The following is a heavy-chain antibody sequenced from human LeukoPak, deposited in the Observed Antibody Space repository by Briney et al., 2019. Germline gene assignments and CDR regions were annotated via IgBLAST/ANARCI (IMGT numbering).Heavy chain of an antibody. V-gene: IGHV4-34*01. Sequence: SETLSLTCVYGGSLTGYYWIWIRRPPGKGLEWIGQINHSGGTNYNPSLKSRVTISIDTSKNQFSLQLSSVTAADTAMYYCARAATGDLWGQGTLVTVSS. CDR1: GGSLTGYY. J-gene: IGHJ4*02. CDR2: INHSGGT. CDR3: ARAATGDL. D-gene: IGHD7-27*01.